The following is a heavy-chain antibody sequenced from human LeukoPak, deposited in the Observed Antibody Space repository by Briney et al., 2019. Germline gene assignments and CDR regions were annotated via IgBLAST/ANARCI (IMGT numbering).Heavy chain of an antibody. J-gene: IGHJ4*02. CDR2: ISSSSSTI. CDR1: GFTFSSYS. Sequence: GGSLRLSCAASGFTFSSYSMNWVRQAPGKGLEWVSYISSSSSTIYYADSVKGRFTISRDNSKNTLYLQMNSLRAEDTAVYYCAKVAQAMIVVAPVWVDWGQGTLVTVSS. CDR3: AKVAQAMIVVAPVWVD. V-gene: IGHV3-48*01. D-gene: IGHD3-22*01.